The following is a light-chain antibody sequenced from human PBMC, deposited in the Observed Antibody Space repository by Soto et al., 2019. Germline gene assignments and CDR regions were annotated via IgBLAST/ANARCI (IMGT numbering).Light chain of an antibody. CDR3: QQSYSTLLT. V-gene: IGKV1-39*01. CDR1: QSISSY. J-gene: IGKJ4*01. Sequence: DIQMTQSPSSLSASVGDRVTITCRASQSISSYLNCYQQKPGKAPKLLIYAASSLQSGVPSRFSGRGSGTDFTLTISSXQPEDFATYYCQQSYSTLLTFGGGTKVDIK. CDR2: AAS.